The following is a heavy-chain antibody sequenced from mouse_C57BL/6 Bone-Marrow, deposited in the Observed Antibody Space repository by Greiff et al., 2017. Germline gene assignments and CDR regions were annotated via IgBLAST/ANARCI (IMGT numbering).Heavy chain of an antibody. V-gene: IGHV1-39*01. D-gene: IGHD2-2*01. CDR2: INPDYGTT. Sequence: EVKLMESGPELVKPGASVKISCKASGYSFTDYNMNWVKQSHGKSLEWIGVINPDYGTTSYNQKFKGKATLTVDQSSSTAYMQLNSLTSEDSAFYYCARCDYGYDCYFDYWGQGTTLTVSS. J-gene: IGHJ2*01. CDR1: GYSFTDYN. CDR3: ARCDYGYDCYFDY.